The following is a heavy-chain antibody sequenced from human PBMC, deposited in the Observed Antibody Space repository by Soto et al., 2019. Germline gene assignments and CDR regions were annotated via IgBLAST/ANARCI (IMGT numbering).Heavy chain of an antibody. CDR3: TTLGYCSATSCYSVLDS. D-gene: IGHD2-2*01. CDR2: IRSKTDGGTA. J-gene: IGHJ4*02. Sequence: GGSLRLSCAVSGFTFSNAWMTWVRQAPGKGLEWVGRIRSKTDGGTADFAAPVKGRFTISRDDSKNTLYLEMNSLKIEDTAVYHCTTLGYCSATSCYSVLDSWGQGTLVTVSS. V-gene: IGHV3-15*01. CDR1: GFTFSNAW.